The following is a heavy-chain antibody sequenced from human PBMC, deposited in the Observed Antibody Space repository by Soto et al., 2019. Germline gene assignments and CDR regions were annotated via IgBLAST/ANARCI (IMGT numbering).Heavy chain of an antibody. J-gene: IGHJ4*02. V-gene: IGHV1-69*02. D-gene: IGHD3-10*01. CDR1: GDTFSFYT. CDR2: VNPILSMS. CDR3: ATSYGSGYRAFDY. Sequence: QVQLVQSGAEVKKPGSSVKVSCKASGDTFSFYTINWVRQAPGLGLEWMGRVNPILSMSNYAQKFQGRVTMTAEKSTSTAYMELRRLGSEETAFYYCATSYGSGYRAFDYWGQGALVTVSS.